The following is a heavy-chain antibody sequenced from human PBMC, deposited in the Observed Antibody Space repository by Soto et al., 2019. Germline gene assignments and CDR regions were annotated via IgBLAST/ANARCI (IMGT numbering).Heavy chain of an antibody. D-gene: IGHD1-26*01. CDR1: GYTFTSYY. CDR3: ARAVEGASGYFDL. CDR2: INPSGAST. V-gene: IGHV1-46*01. Sequence: QVQLVQSGAEVKKPGASVKVSCKASGYTFTSYYMHWVRQAPGQALERMGIINPSGASTSYAQKFQGRVTMTRDTSTITVYMELSSLKSADAAVYYCARAVEGASGYFDLWGRGTLVTVSS. J-gene: IGHJ2*01.